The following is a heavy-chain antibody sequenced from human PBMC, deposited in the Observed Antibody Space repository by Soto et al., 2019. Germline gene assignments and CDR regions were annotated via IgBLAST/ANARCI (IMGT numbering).Heavy chain of an antibody. V-gene: IGHV4-34*01. J-gene: IGHJ6*02. CDR2: INHSGST. Sequence: SETLSLTCAVYGGSFSGYYWSWIRQPPGKGLEWIGEINHSGSTNYNPSLKSRVTISVDTSKNQFSLKLSSVTAADTAVYYCARGRYYGSGSYLAYYYGMDVWGQGTTVT. CDR3: ARGRYYGSGSYLAYYYGMDV. D-gene: IGHD3-10*01. CDR1: GGSFSGYY.